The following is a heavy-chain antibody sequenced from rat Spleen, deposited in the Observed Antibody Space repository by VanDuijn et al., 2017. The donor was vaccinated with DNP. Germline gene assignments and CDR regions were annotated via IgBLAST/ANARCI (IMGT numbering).Heavy chain of an antibody. CDR1: GFTFSDYV. Sequence: EVQLVESGGGLVRPGRSLKLSCAASGFTFSDYVMAWVRPAPKKGLEWVATISYDGSRIYYRDSVKGRFTISRDNAKSTLYLQMDSLRSEDTATYYCARHGNGTYYYDYWGQGVMVTVSS. V-gene: IGHV5-17*01. CDR2: ISYDGSRI. CDR3: ARHGNGTYYYDY. D-gene: IGHD1-12*02. J-gene: IGHJ2*01.